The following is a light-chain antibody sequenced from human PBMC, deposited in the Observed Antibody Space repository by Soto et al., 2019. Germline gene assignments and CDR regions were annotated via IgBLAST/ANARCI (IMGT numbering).Light chain of an antibody. CDR1: QPIRTW. CDR3: QQYETHPLT. Sequence: DIQMTQSPSSLSASVGDRVTITCRASQPIRTWVAWYQQKPDQAPKTLISAASTLESGVPSRFSGSGSGTCFTLTLSRLQPEDFASYYGQQYETHPLTFGGGTMVDIK. J-gene: IGKJ4*01. CDR2: AAS. V-gene: IGKV1D-16*01.